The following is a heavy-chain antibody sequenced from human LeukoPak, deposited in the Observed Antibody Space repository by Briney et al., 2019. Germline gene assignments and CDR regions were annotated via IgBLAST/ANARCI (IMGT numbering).Heavy chain of an antibody. CDR2: ISAYNGNT. D-gene: IGHD1-14*01. Sequence: ASVKVSCKASGYTFTSYGISWVRQAPGQGLEWMGWISAYNGNTSYAQKLQGRVTMTTDTSTSTAYMELRSLRSDDTAVYYCARALRVSPRWYFDYWGQGTLVTVSS. V-gene: IGHV1-18*01. J-gene: IGHJ4*02. CDR1: GYTFTSYG. CDR3: ARALRVSPRWYFDY.